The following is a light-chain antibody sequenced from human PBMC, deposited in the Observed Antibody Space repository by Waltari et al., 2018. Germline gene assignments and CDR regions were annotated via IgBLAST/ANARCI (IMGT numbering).Light chain of an antibody. CDR3: SSYTSSSTWV. V-gene: IGLV2-14*03. CDR1: SSDVGGYNF. CDR2: DVS. Sequence: QSALTQPASVSGSPGQSITISCTGTSSDVGGYNFVSWYQQHPGKAPKLMIYDVSNRHSGVSNRFSGSKSGNTASLTSSGLQAEDEADYYCSSYTSSSTWVFGGGTKLTVL. J-gene: IGLJ3*02.